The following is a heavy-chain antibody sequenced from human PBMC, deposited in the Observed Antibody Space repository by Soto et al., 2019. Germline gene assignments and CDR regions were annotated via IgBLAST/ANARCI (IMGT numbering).Heavy chain of an antibody. CDR1: GFTVNYNY. Sequence: EVQLVESGGGLVQPGGSLRLSCAVSGFTVNYNYMSWVRQAPRKGLEWVSVIYSGGTTNYADSVKGRFTISRDNSKNTQYLQMNSLRAEDTAVYYCARGKQNALDVWGQGTTVTVSS. CDR2: IYSGGTT. CDR3: ARGKQNALDV. J-gene: IGHJ6*02. V-gene: IGHV3-66*01. D-gene: IGHD2-8*01.